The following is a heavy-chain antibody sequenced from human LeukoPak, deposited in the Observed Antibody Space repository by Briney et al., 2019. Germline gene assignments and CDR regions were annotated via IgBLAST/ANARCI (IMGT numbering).Heavy chain of an antibody. CDR1: GGSISSHAYS. D-gene: IGHD3-9*01. Sequence: SQTLSLTCTVSGGSISSHAYSWTWIRQPAGKGLEWIGRIHNSGSTYYNPSLKSRVTMSIDTSNNQFFLKLNSVTAADTAVYHCARDALTGSPNWFDPWGQGILVTVSS. CDR3: ARDALTGSPNWFDP. V-gene: IGHV4-61*02. J-gene: IGHJ5*02. CDR2: IHNSGST.